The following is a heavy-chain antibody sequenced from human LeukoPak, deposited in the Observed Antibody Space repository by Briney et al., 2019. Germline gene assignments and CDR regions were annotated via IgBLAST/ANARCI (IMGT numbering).Heavy chain of an antibody. V-gene: IGHV3-7*01. CDR3: ARKKYSYDPSPYGWSAP. J-gene: IGHJ5*02. Sequence: GGSLRLSCAASGFTFSTYWMTWVRQAPGKGLEWVANINQNGSETYYVDSVKGRFTISRDNAKNSLYLQMNSLRVEDTAVYYCARKKYSYDPSPYGWSAPGGQG. CDR2: INQNGSET. CDR1: GFTFSTYW. D-gene: IGHD3-22*01.